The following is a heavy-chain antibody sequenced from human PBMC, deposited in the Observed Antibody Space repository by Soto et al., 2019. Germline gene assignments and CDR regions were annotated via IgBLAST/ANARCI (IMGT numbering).Heavy chain of an antibody. D-gene: IGHD6-6*01. CDR2: INAGNGHT. CDR3: ARVPPRPGYYYGFDV. J-gene: IGHJ6*02. V-gene: IGHV1-3*01. CDR1: GYTFTSYA. Sequence: QVQLVQSGAEVKKPGASVKVSCKASGYTFTSYAMHWVRQAPGQRLEWMGWINAGNGHTKYSQKFQGRVTITRDTSATTAYMELRSLRSEDTAVYYCARVPPRPGYYYGFDVWGQGTTVTVSS.